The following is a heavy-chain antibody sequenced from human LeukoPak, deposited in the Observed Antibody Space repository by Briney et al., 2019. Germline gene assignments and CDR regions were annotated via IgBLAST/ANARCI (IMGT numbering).Heavy chain of an antibody. CDR3: ARDEWFGEFYYYYGMDA. CDR1: GFTFSDYY. D-gene: IGHD3-10*01. CDR2: ISSSGSTI. V-gene: IGHV3-11*01. Sequence: PGGSLRLSCAASGFTFSDYYMSWIRQAPGKGLEWVSYISSSGSTIYYADSVKGRFTISRDNAKNSLYLQMNSLRAEDTAVYYCARDEWFGEFYYYYGMDAWGQGTTVTVSS. J-gene: IGHJ6*02.